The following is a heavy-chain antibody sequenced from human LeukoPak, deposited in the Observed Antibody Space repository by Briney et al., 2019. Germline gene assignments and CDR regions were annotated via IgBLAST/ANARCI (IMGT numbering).Heavy chain of an antibody. J-gene: IGHJ4*02. V-gene: IGHV3-23*01. CDR3: ANDSSSWYVYFDY. D-gene: IGHD6-13*01. Sequence: GGSLRLSCAASGFTFSSYAMSWVRQAPGKGLEWVSAVSGSGGSTYYADSVKGRFTISRDNSKNTLYLQMNSLRAEDTAVYYCANDSSSWYVYFDYWGQGTLVTVSS. CDR2: VSGSGGST. CDR1: GFTFSSYA.